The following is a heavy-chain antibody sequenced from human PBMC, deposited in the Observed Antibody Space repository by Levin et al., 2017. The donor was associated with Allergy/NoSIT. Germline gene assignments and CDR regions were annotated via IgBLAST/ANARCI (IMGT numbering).Heavy chain of an antibody. CDR2: INQDVSEK. D-gene: IGHD4-17*01. V-gene: IGHV3-7*01. CDR1: GFTFSSYW. J-gene: IGHJ4*02. Sequence: GGSLRLSCAASGFTFSSYWMNWVRQAPGKGLEWVASINQDVSEKYYVDSVKGRFTISRDNAKKSLFLQMNSLRAEDTAVYYCARDSDYGDFGDFDYWGQGTLVTVSS. CDR3: ARDSDYGDFGDFDY.